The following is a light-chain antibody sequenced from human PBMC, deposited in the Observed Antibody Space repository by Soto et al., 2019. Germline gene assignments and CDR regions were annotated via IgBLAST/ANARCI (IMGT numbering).Light chain of an antibody. CDR2: GAS. CDR3: QQFGSSFIT. Sequence: EVVMTQSPASLSASPGERVTLSCRASQNIRSSLAWYQQKPGQAPRLLIYGASSRATGIPDRFSGSGSGTDFTLTISRLEPEDFAVYFCQQFGSSFITFGQGTRLEIK. J-gene: IGKJ5*01. V-gene: IGKV3-20*01. CDR1: QNIRSS.